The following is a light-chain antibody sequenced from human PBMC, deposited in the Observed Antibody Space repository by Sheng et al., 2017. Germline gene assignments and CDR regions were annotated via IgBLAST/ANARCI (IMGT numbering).Light chain of an antibody. CDR3: MQTLQAPYT. Sequence: IVMTQSPLSQPVTPGEPASISCSSSQSLLHSTGYYYLDWYLQKPGQSPQLLIYLGSYRASGVPDRFSGSGSGTDFTLTISRVEAEDVGVYYCMQTLQAPYTFGQGTKLEIK. V-gene: IGKV2-28*01. CDR2: LGS. J-gene: IGKJ2*01. CDR1: QSLLHSTGYYY.